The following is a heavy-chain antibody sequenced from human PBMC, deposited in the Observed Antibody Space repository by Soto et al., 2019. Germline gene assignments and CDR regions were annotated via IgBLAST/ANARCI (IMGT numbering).Heavy chain of an antibody. J-gene: IGHJ6*02. CDR1: GFTFSNAW. V-gene: IGHV3-15*01. Sequence: GGSLRLSCAASGFTFSNAWMSWVRQAPGKGLEWVGRIKSKTDGGTTDYAAPVKGRFTISRDDSKNTLYLQMNSLKTEDTAVYYCTIDPTVTTSFYYYYYGMDVWGQGTTVTVSS. CDR3: TIDPTVTTSFYYYYYGMDV. CDR2: IKSKTDGGTT. D-gene: IGHD4-17*01.